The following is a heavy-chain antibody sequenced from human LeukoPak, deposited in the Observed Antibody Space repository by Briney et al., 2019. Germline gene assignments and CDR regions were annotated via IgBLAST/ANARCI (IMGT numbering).Heavy chain of an antibody. CDR2: INPNSGGT. J-gene: IGHJ3*02. CDR3: ARGAIAVIVVGPSAGMDAFDI. V-gene: IGHV1-2*02. Sequence: GASVKVSCKASGYTFTGYYMHWVRQAPGQGLEWMGWINPNSGGTNYAQKFQGRVTMTRDTSISTAYMELSRLRSDDTAVYYCARGAIAVIVVGPSAGMDAFDIWGQGTMVTVSS. CDR1: GYTFTGYY. D-gene: IGHD2-15*01.